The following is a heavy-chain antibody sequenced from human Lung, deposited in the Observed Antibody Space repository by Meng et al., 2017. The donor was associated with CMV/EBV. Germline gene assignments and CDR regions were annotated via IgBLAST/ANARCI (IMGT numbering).Heavy chain of an antibody. CDR1: GFSFSSYG. CDR3: AKDDSAYFDFRSGYSTPPDY. CDR2: IRYDGNKK. V-gene: IGHV3-30*02. D-gene: IGHD3-3*01. Sequence: GESLKISCAASGFSFSSYGMQWVRQAPGKGLEWVTFIRYDGNKKYYVDSVKGRFTISRDNSKNMLYLQMNSLRAEDTAVYYCAKDDSAYFDFRSGYSTPPDYWXQGPXVTVSS. J-gene: IGHJ4*02.